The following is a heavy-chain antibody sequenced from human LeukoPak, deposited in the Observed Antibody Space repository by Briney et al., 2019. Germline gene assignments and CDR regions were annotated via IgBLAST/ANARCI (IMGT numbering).Heavy chain of an antibody. J-gene: IGHJ5*02. CDR1: GFTFSTYG. Sequence: SGGSLRLSCAASGFTFSTYGMHWVRQAPGKGLEWVAVISYDGGDKYYADSVKGRFTTSRDNSKNTLYLQMIGLRAEDTAVYYCAKKTSTWFDPWGQGTLVTVSS. CDR2: ISYDGGDK. V-gene: IGHV3-30*18. CDR3: AKKTSTWFDP. D-gene: IGHD1/OR15-1a*01.